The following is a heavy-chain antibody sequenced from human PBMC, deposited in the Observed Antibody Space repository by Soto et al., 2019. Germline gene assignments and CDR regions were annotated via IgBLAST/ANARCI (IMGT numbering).Heavy chain of an antibody. CDR2: FDPEDGET. D-gene: IGHD2-2*01. CDR1: GYTLTELS. CDR3: ATGLTVVPAALDY. J-gene: IGHJ4*02. Sequence: ASVKVSCKVSGYTLTELSMHWVRQAPGKGLEWMGGFDPEDGETIYAQKFQGRVTMTEDTSTDTAYMELSSLRSEGTAVYYCATGLTVVPAALDYWGQGTLVTVSS. V-gene: IGHV1-24*01.